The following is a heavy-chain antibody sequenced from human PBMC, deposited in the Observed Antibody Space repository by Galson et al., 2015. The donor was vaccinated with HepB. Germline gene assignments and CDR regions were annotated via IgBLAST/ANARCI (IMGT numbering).Heavy chain of an antibody. V-gene: IGHV2-70*11. CDR2: IDWDDDK. CDR3: ARTRTPRSSSWVLGY. Sequence: PALVKPTQTLTLTCTFSGFSLTTSGMSVSWIRQPPGKALEWLARIDWDDDKYYSTSLKARLTISKDTSKNQVVLTMTNMDAADTATYYCARTRTPRSSSWVLGYWGQGTLVTVSS. J-gene: IGHJ4*02. D-gene: IGHD6-13*01. CDR1: GFSLTTSGMS.